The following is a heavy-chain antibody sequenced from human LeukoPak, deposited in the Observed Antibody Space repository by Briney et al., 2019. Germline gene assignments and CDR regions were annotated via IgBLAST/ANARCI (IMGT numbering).Heavy chain of an antibody. V-gene: IGHV1-69*13. CDR3: ARDHSVAGLNLGFWFDP. Sequence: GASVKVSCKASGGTFSSYVISWVRQAPGQGLEWMGGIIPIFGTANYAQKFQGRVTITADESMSTAYMELSSLRSEDTAVYYCARDHSVAGLNLGFWFDPWGQGTLVTVSS. D-gene: IGHD6-19*01. J-gene: IGHJ5*02. CDR1: GGTFSSYV. CDR2: IIPIFGTA.